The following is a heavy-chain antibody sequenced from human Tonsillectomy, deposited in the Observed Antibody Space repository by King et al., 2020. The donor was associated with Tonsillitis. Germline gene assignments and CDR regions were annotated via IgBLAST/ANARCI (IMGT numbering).Heavy chain of an antibody. CDR2: FDPEDGET. J-gene: IGHJ4*02. Sequence: VQLVESGAEVKKPGASVKVSCKVSGYTLTELSMHWVRQAPGKGLEWMGGFDPEDGETIYAQKFQGRVTMTEDTSTDTAYMELSSLRSEDTAVYYCATITPYYYDSSGYYDYWGQGTLVTVSS. D-gene: IGHD3-22*01. CDR1: GYTLTELS. CDR3: ATITPYYYDSSGYYDY. V-gene: IGHV1-24*01.